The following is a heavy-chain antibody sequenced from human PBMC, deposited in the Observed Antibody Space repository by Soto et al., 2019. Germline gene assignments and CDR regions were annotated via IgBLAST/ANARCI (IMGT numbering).Heavy chain of an antibody. Sequence: EVQLLESGGDLVHPGGSLRLSCAASGFNFRGYTMSWVRQAPGKGLEWVSSIFGGGGRSTFYSASVKGRFTIYRDDSQNTLFLQMNSLRGEDKAMYYCAKDFTHDARWDIAYWGQGPLVTVSS. J-gene: IGHJ4*02. CDR1: GFNFRGYT. V-gene: IGHV3-23*01. CDR2: FGGGGRST. D-gene: IGHD1-26*01. CDR3: AKDFTHDARWDIAY.